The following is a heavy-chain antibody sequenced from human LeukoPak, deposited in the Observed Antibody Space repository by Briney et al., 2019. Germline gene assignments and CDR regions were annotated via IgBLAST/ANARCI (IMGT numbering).Heavy chain of an antibody. CDR3: ARDETYCSSTSCQNKYYYYYYYMDV. CDR2: IKQDGSEK. D-gene: IGHD2-2*01. V-gene: IGHV3-7*01. J-gene: IGHJ6*03. Sequence: GGSLRLSCAASGFTFSSYWMTWVRQAPWKGLEWVANIKQDGSEKYYVDSVKGRFTISRDNAKNSLYLQMNSLRAEDTAVYYCARDETYCSSTSCQNKYYYYYYYMDVWGKGTTVTVSS. CDR1: GFTFSSYW.